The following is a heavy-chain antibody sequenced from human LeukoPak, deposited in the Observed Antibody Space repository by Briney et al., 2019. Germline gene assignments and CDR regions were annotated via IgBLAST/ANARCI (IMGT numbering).Heavy chain of an antibody. V-gene: IGHV3-43*02. Sequence: GGSLRLSCAASAFTFIDHGMHWVRQAPGKSLEWVSLISGDGASIYYADSVKGRFSISMDDSKKSLYLQMKSLRTEDTALYYCAKGLVNDGYYGIDALDIWGQGTMVTV. D-gene: IGHD4-17*01. CDR3: AKGLVNDGYYGIDALDI. CDR2: ISGDGASI. CDR1: AFTFIDHG. J-gene: IGHJ3*02.